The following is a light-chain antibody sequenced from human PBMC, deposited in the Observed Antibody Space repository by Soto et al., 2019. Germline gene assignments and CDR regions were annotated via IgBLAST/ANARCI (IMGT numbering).Light chain of an antibody. CDR3: QQCGTTPLT. CDR2: GAS. CDR1: QSVSNNY. V-gene: IGKV3-20*01. Sequence: EIVLTQSPGTLSLSPGDRATLSCRASQSVSNNYLAWYQQKPGQAPRLLIYGASSRATGVPDRFSGSGSGTDFTLTISRLEPEDFAVYYCQQCGTTPLTFGGGAKVEIK. J-gene: IGKJ4*01.